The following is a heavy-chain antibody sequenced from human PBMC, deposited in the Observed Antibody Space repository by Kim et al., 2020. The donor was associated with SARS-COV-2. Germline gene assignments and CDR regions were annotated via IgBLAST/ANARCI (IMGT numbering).Heavy chain of an antibody. CDR3: ARALVPAAIPYYYYYYMDV. CDR1: GFTFSSYS. D-gene: IGHD2-2*02. Sequence: GGSLRLSCAASGFTFSSYSMNWVRQAPGKGLEWVSSISSSSSYIYYADSVKGRFTISRDNAKNSLYLQMNSLRAEDTAVYYCARALVPAAIPYYYYYYMDVWGKGTTVTVSS. V-gene: IGHV3-21*01. CDR2: ISSSSSYI. J-gene: IGHJ6*03.